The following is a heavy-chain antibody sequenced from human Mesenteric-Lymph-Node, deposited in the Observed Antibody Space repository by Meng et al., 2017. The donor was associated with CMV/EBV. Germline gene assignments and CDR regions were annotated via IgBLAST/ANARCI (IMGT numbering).Heavy chain of an antibody. J-gene: IGHJ6*02. V-gene: IGHV3-11*01. CDR2: ISSSGSTI. D-gene: IGHD2-2*01. CDR1: GFTFSDYY. Sequence: GESLKISCAASGFTFSDYYMSWIRQAPGKGLEWVSYISSSGSTIYYADSVKGRFTISRDNAKNSLYLQMNSLRAEDTAVYYCARDWDIVVVPAAIEDYYYYGMDVWAKGPRSPSP. CDR3: ARDWDIVVVPAAIEDYYYYGMDV.